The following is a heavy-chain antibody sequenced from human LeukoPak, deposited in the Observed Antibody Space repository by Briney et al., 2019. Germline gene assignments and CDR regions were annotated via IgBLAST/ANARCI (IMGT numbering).Heavy chain of an antibody. V-gene: IGHV1-2*04. CDR3: ARSVGPSHFDS. CDR1: GGTFTAYY. CDR2: INPNSGGT. Sequence: GASVKVSCKASGGTFTAYYIHWVRQAPGQGLEWIGWINPNSGGTNYAQKLQGWVTMTRDTSISTAYMELSRLRSDDTAMYYCARSVGPSHFDSWGQGTLVTVSS. J-gene: IGHJ4*02. D-gene: IGHD1-26*01.